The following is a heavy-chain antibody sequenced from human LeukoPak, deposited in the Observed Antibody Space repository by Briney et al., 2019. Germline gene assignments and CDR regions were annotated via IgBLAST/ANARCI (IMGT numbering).Heavy chain of an antibody. Sequence: PGGSLRLSCAASGFTFLNYVMSWVRQAPGKGLEWVSSISDNGGNTYYADSVKGRFTISRDNSKNTLYLQMNSLRAEDTAVYYCARGDYGDYYFDYWGQGTLVTVSS. J-gene: IGHJ4*02. CDR3: ARGDYGDYYFDY. D-gene: IGHD4-17*01. V-gene: IGHV3-23*01. CDR2: ISDNGGNT. CDR1: GFTFLNYV.